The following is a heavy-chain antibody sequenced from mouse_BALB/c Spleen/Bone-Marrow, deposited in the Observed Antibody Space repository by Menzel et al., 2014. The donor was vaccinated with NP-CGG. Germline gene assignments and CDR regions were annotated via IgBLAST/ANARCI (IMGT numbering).Heavy chain of an antibody. CDR2: INPSNGGT. Sequence: QVQLKESGAELVKPGASVKLSCKASGYTFTNYYMYWVKQRPGQGLEWIGEINPSNGGTNFNVKFKSTATLTVDKSSSTVYMQLSGLTSEDSAVYYCTQLGRFAYWGQGTLVTVSA. CDR1: GYTFTNYY. J-gene: IGHJ3*01. V-gene: IGHV1S81*02. D-gene: IGHD4-1*02. CDR3: TQLGRFAY.